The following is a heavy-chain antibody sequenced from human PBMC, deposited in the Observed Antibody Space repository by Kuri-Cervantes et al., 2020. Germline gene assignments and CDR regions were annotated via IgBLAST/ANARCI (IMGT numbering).Heavy chain of an antibody. CDR2: IGTAGDT. V-gene: IGHV3-13*01. J-gene: IGHJ4*02. CDR1: GFTFSSYD. D-gene: IGHD5-24*01. Sequence: GESLKISCAASGFTFSSYDMHWVRQATGKGLERVSAIGTAGDTYYPGSVKGRFTISRENAKNSLYLQMNSLRAGDTAVYYCARVPRHGLSEFDYWGQGTLVTVSS. CDR3: ARVPRHGLSEFDY.